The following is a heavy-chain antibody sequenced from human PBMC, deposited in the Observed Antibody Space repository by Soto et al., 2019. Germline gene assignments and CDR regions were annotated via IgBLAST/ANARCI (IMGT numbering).Heavy chain of an antibody. J-gene: IGHJ6*02. CDR2: IYPGDSDT. CDR1: GYSFTSYW. D-gene: IGHD6-19*01. Sequence: PGESLKISCKGSGYSFTSYWIGWVRQMPGKGLEWMGIIYPGDSDTRYSPSFQGQVTISADKSISTAYLQWSSRKASDTAMYYCARQSRQSLASHYYYYHGMEVWGQGTTVTVSS. V-gene: IGHV5-51*01. CDR3: ARQSRQSLASHYYYYHGMEV.